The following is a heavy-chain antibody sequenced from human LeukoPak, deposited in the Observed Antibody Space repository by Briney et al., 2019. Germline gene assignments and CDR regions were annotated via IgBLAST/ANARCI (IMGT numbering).Heavy chain of an antibody. CDR3: ARDSSAVAGFDY. CDR1: GGSISSYY. J-gene: IGHJ4*02. D-gene: IGHD6-19*01. V-gene: IGHV4-34*01. Sequence: SETLSLTCTVSGGSISSYYWSWIRQPPGKGLEWIGEINHSGSTNYNPSLKSRVTISVDTSKNQFSLKLSSVTAADTAVYYCARDSSAVAGFDYWGQGTLVTVSS. CDR2: INHSGST.